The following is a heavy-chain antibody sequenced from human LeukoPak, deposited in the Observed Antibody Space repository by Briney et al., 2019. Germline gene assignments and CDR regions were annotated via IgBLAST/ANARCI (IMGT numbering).Heavy chain of an antibody. J-gene: IGHJ4*02. CDR2: ISGGGGNT. CDR3: AKGPGYARGRFDD. V-gene: IGHV3-23*01. Sequence: PGGSLRLSCATSGFSIKNYWMAWVRQAPGKGLEWVSVISGGGGNTYFADSVKGRFTISRDNSKNTLYLQMSSLRVEDTAVYYCAKGPGYARGRFDDWGQGTLVTVSS. D-gene: IGHD2-2*01. CDR1: GFSIKNYW.